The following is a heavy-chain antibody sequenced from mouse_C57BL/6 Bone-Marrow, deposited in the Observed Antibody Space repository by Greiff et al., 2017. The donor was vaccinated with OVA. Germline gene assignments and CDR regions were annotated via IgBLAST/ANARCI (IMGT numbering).Heavy chain of an antibody. J-gene: IGHJ1*03. CDR3: ARFYYGSSYDWYFDV. D-gene: IGHD1-1*01. CDR1: GYTFTSYW. Sequence: QVQLQQSGAELAKPGASVKLSCKASGYTFTSYWMHWVKQRPGQGLEWIGYINPSSGYTKYNQKFKDKATLTADKSSSTAYMQLSSLTYEDSAVSYCARFYYGSSYDWYFDVWGTGTTVTVSS. V-gene: IGHV1-7*01. CDR2: INPSSGYT.